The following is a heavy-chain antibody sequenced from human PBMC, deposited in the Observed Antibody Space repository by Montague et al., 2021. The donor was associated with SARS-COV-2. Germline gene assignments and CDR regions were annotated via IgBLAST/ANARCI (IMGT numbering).Heavy chain of an antibody. CDR1: GXSISSSNYY. CDR2: IYDSGST. CDR3: ARRGRKLLPVATTIGGFDI. J-gene: IGHJ3*02. Sequence: SETLSLTCTVSGXSISSSNYYWDWVRQPPGKGLEWIGSIYDSGSTYYNPSLKSRVTISVDTSKNHFSLKLSSVTAADTAVYYCARRGRKLLPVATTIGGFDIWGQNTMSTVSS. D-gene: IGHD5-12*01. V-gene: IGHV4-39*02.